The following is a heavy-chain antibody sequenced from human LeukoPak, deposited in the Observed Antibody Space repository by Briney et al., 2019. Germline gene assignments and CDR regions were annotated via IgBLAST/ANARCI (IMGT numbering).Heavy chain of an antibody. D-gene: IGHD3-3*01. CDR2: IYTSGST. CDR1: GGSISSYY. V-gene: IGHV4-4*07. CDR3: ARAPDTYYDFWSGYYFGAFDI. J-gene: IGHJ3*02. Sequence: PSETLSLTCTVSGGSISSYYWSWIRQPAGKGLEWIGRIYTSGSTNYNPSLKSRVTISVDTSKNQFSLKLSSVTAADTAVYYCARAPDTYYDFWSGYYFGAFDIWGQGTMVTVSS.